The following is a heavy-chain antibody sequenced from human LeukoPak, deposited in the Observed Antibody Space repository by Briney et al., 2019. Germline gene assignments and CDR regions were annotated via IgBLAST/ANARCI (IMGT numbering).Heavy chain of an antibody. J-gene: IGHJ3*02. CDR2: IRSKAYGGTT. V-gene: IGHV3-49*03. Sequence: QAGGSLRLSCTASGFTFGDYAMSWFRQAPGKGLEWVGFIRSKAYGGTTEYAASVKGRFTISRDDSKSIAYLQMNSLKTEDTAVYYCTRDRLSRDDAFDIWGQGTMVTVSS. CDR3: TRDRLSRDDAFDI. CDR1: GFTFGDYA.